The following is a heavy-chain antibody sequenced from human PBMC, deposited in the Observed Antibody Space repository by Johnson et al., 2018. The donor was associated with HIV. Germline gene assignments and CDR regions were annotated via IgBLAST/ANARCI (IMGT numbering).Heavy chain of an antibody. J-gene: IGHJ3*02. D-gene: IGHD1-26*01. CDR3: ARDYLVGPTGGYI. V-gene: IGHV3-11*04. CDR2: ISTSGSTL. Sequence: QVQLVESGGGLVKPRGSLRLSCAASGFTFSDYYMSWIRQAPGKGLEWVSYISTSGSTLYYADSVKGRFTISRDNAKNSLSLQMTSLRAEDTAVYYCARDYLVGPTGGYIWGQGTMVTVSS. CDR1: GFTFSDYY.